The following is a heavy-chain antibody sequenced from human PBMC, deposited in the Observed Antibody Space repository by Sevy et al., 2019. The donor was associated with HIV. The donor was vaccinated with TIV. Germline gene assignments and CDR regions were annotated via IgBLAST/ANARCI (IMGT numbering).Heavy chain of an antibody. D-gene: IGHD3-22*01. J-gene: IGHJ4*02. CDR1: GFTFSSYW. CDR2: IKQDGSEK. V-gene: IGHV3-7*01. Sequence: GGSLRLSCAASGFTFSSYWMSWVRQAPGKGLEWVANIKQDGSEKYYVDSVKGRFTISRDNAKNSLYLQMNSLRAEDTAVYYCARDLPLQYYYDSSGSFDYWGQGTLVPVS. CDR3: ARDLPLQYYYDSSGSFDY.